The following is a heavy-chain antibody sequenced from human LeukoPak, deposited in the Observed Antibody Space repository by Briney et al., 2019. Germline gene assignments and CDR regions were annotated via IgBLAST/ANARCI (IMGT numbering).Heavy chain of an antibody. CDR3: ARARLTDYVWGRRTFDI. V-gene: IGHV3-48*03. D-gene: IGHD3-16*01. CDR2: IRSSGSTI. CDR1: GFTFSSYE. J-gene: IGHJ3*02. Sequence: GGSLRLSCAVSGFTFSSYEMNWVRQAPGKGLEWVSYIRSSGSTIYYADSVKGRFTISRDNAKKSLYLQMNSLRAEDTAVYYCARARLTDYVWGRRTFDIWGQGTMVTISS.